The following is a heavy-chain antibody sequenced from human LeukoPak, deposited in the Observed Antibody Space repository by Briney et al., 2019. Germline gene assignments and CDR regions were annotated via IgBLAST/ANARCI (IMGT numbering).Heavy chain of an antibody. CDR3: ARREYYYDSSGYYSYYFDY. CDR1: GGSISSSSYY. Sequence: SETLSLTCTVSGGSISSSSYYWGWIRQPPGKGLEWIGSIYYRGSTYYNPSLKSRVPISIDPAKNQFSLALSSVTAADTAVYYCARREYYYDSSGYYSYYFDYWGQGTLVTVSS. D-gene: IGHD3-22*01. V-gene: IGHV4-39*01. J-gene: IGHJ4*02. CDR2: IYYRGST.